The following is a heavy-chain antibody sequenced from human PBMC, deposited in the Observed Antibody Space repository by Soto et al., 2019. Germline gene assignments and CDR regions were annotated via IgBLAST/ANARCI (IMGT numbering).Heavy chain of an antibody. J-gene: IGHJ4*02. D-gene: IGHD2-2*01. Sequence: ASVKVSCNASGYTFTSYDINLVRQATGQGLEWMGWMNPNSGNTGYAQKFQGRVTMTRNTSISTAYMELSSLRSEDTAVYYCAKKRCSSTSCSGFSPYYFDYWGQGTLVTVSS. CDR2: MNPNSGNT. CDR1: GYTFTSYD. CDR3: AKKRCSSTSCSGFSPYYFDY. V-gene: IGHV1-8*01.